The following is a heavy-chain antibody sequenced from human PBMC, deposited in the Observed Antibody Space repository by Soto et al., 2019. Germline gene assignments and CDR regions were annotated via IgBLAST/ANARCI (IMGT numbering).Heavy chain of an antibody. CDR1: GYTFTGYY. J-gene: IGHJ6*02. CDR2: INPNSGGT. CDR3: ARDQARPDFWSGYYHYYGMDV. Sequence: GASVKVSCKASGYTFTGYYMHWVRQSPGQGLEWMGWINPNSGGTNYAQKFQGWVTMTRDTSISTAYMELSRLRSDDTAVYYCARDQARPDFWSGYYHYYGMDVWGQGTTVTVSS. V-gene: IGHV1-2*04. D-gene: IGHD3-3*01.